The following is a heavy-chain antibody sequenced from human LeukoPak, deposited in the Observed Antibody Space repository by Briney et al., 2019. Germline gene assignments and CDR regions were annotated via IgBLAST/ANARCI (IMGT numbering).Heavy chain of an antibody. Sequence: ASVKVSCKASGYTFTSYGISWVRQAPGQGLEWMGWISAYNGNTNYAQKLQGRVTMTTDTSTSTAYMELRSLRSDDTAVYYCARGQEYDYVWGSYRYPPDYWGQGTPVTVSS. D-gene: IGHD3-16*02. CDR1: GYTFTSYG. CDR2: ISAYNGNT. V-gene: IGHV1-18*01. CDR3: ARGQEYDYVWGSYRYPPDY. J-gene: IGHJ4*02.